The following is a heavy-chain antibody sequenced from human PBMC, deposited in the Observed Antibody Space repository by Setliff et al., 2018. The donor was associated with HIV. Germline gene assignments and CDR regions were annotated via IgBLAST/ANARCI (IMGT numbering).Heavy chain of an antibody. J-gene: IGHJ6*03. CDR2: IYPGDSDT. Sequence: GESLKISCKGSGYTFTNFWIGWVRQVPGKGLELMGIIYPGDSDTRYSPSFQGQATISADKSISTAYLQWNSLKASDTAIYYCARASDPSHRMPPTNYYYYMDVWGKGTTVTVS. V-gene: IGHV5-51*01. CDR3: ARASDPSHRMPPTNYYYYMDV. CDR1: GYTFTNFW. D-gene: IGHD2-2*01.